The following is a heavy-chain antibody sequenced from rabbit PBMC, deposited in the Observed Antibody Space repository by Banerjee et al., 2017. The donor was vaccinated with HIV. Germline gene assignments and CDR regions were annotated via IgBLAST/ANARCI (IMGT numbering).Heavy chain of an antibody. D-gene: IGHD8-1*01. CDR2: VYTGDGTT. CDR1: GFDFSSYG. Sequence: QSLEESGGGLVQPGESLTLSCKASGFDFSSYGVSWVRQAPGKGLEWIGCVYTGDGTTHYANWAKGRFTISKTSSTTVTLQMTSLTAADTATYFCARDNTGNTYYAFNFWGQGTLVTVS. CDR3: ARDNTGNTYYAFNF. J-gene: IGHJ4*01. V-gene: IGHV1S40*01.